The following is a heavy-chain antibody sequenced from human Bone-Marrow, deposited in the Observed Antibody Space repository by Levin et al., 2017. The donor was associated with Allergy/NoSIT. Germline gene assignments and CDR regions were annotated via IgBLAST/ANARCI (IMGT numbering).Heavy chain of an antibody. J-gene: IGHJ5*02. CDR3: ARIRGTTTPDNWLDP. CDR2: VSGYNGHT. CDR1: GYTFYTHG. Sequence: ASVKVSCKTSGYTFYTHGISWVRQAPGQGLEWMGWVSGYNGHTNYAQQFQGRVNMTTDMSTTTAFMELNDLTSDDTAMYYCARIRGTTTPDNWLDPWGQGTLVTVSS. D-gene: IGHD1-1*01. V-gene: IGHV1-18*04.